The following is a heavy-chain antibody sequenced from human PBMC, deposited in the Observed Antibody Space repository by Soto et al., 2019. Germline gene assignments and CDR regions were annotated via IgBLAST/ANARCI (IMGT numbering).Heavy chain of an antibody. CDR3: ARDNWNSY. D-gene: IGHD1-7*01. CDR1: GCTFSNYW. Sequence: EVQLAESGGGLVQPGGSLRLSCAATGCTFSNYWMHWVCQVPGRGLVWVSRINPDGSSTNYADSVKGRFTMSRDNAKNMVYLEMNSLRAEDTAVYYCARDNWNSYWGQGILVTVSS. V-gene: IGHV3-74*01. J-gene: IGHJ4*02. CDR2: INPDGSST.